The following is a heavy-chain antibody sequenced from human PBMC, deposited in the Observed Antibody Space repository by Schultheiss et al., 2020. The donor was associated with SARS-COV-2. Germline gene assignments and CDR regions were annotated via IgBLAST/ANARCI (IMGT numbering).Heavy chain of an antibody. D-gene: IGHD6-6*01. Sequence: GGSLRLSCAASGFTFSTYWMHWVRQAPGKGLEWVSAISGSGGSTYYADSVKGRFTISRDNSKNTLYLQMNSLRAEDTAVYYCAKIIAARLYYGMDVWGQGTTVTVSS. CDR3: AKIIAARLYYGMDV. CDR2: ISGSGGST. J-gene: IGHJ6*02. V-gene: IGHV3-23*01. CDR1: GFTFSTYW.